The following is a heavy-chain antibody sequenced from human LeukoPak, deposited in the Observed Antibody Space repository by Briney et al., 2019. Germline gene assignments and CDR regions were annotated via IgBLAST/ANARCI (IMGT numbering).Heavy chain of an antibody. CDR3: ARSERWLQVYLDY. CDR1: GFTFSSYA. Sequence: GGSLRLSCAASGFTFSSYAMHWVRQAPGKGLEWVAVMSYDGTNKYYADSVKGRFTISRDNSKNTLYLQMNSLRTEDTAVYYCARSERWLQVYLDYWGQGILVTVSS. V-gene: IGHV3-30-3*01. D-gene: IGHD5-24*01. J-gene: IGHJ4*02. CDR2: MSYDGTNK.